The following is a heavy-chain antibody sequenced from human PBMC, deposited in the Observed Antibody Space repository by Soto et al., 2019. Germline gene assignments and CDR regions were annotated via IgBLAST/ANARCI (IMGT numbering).Heavy chain of an antibody. V-gene: IGHV3-23*01. CDR2: ISGSGCRT. CDR3: XXXXXXXXXXXXXXMDV. CDR1: GFTFSSYA. J-gene: IGHJ6*04. Sequence: EVQLLESGGGLVQPGGSLRLSCAASGFTFSSYAMNWVRQAPGKGLELVSAISGSGCRTYYAESVKGRFTISRXNSKXXXXXXXXXXXXXXXXXXXXXXXXXXXXXXXXXXMDVWGKGTTVTVSS.